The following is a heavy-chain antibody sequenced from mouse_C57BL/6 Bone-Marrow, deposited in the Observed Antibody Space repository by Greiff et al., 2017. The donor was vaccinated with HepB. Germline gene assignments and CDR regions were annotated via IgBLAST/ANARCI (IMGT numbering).Heavy chain of an antibody. J-gene: IGHJ3*01. V-gene: IGHV5-12*01. D-gene: IGHD2-3*01. CDR2: ISNGGGST. CDR1: GFTFSDYY. CDR3: AREGSYDGPFAY. Sequence: EVQRVESGGGLVQPGGSLKLSCAASGFTFSDYYMYWVRQTPEKRLEWVAYISNGGGSTYYPDTVKGRFTISRDNAKNTLYLQMSRLKSEDTAMYYCAREGSYDGPFAYWGQGTLVTVSA.